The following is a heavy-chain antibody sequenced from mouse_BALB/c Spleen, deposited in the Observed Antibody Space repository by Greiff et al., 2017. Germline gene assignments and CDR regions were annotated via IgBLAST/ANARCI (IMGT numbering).Heavy chain of an antibody. V-gene: IGHV1-69*02. Sequence: QVQLQQPGAELVKPGASVKLSCKASGYTFTSYWMHWVKQRPGQGLEWIGEIDPSDSYTNYNQKFKGKATLTVDKSSSTAYMQLSSLTSEDSAVYYCARNTARATFDYWGQGTTLTVSS. CDR3: ARNTARATFDY. J-gene: IGHJ2*01. CDR1: GYTFTSYW. D-gene: IGHD3-1*01. CDR2: IDPSDSYT.